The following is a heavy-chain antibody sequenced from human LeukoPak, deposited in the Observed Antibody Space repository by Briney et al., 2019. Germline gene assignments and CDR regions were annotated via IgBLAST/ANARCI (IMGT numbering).Heavy chain of an antibody. V-gene: IGHV3-48*03. D-gene: IGHD3-10*02. Sequence: GGSLRLSCAASGFTFSSYEMNWVRQAPGKGLEWVSYISSSGSTIYYADSVKGRFTISRDNAKNSLYLQKNSLRAEDTALYYCARPKMLSWFDPWGQGTLVTVSS. J-gene: IGHJ5*02. CDR3: ARPKMLSWFDP. CDR1: GFTFSSYE. CDR2: ISSSGSTI.